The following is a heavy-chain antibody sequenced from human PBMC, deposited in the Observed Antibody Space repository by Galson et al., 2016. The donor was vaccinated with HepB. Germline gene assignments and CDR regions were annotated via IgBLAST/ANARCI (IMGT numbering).Heavy chain of an antibody. CDR1: GFTFSSYG. CDR3: AKDGRIYCSSASCHDHFHY. D-gene: IGHD2-2*01. J-gene: IGHJ4*02. V-gene: IGHV3-30*18. Sequence: SLRLSCAASGFTFSSYGMHWVRQAPGKGLEWVAFISYDGSNKKYADSVKGRFTISRDNSKKTLYLQPNSLRAEDTAVYYCAKDGRIYCSSASCHDHFHYWGQGTLVTVSS. CDR2: ISYDGSNK.